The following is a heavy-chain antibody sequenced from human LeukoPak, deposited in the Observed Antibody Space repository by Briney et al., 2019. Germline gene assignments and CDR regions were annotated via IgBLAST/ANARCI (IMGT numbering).Heavy chain of an antibody. CDR1: GDPTSSYY. J-gene: IGHJ4*02. V-gene: IGHV4-59*01. D-gene: IGHD4-17*01. CDR3: AREGRQDYVYFDC. CDR2: INYSGNT. Sequence: SETLSLTCTVSGDPTSSYYWSWIRQPPGKGLEWMGYINYSGNTNYNPSLKSRVTISVDTSKNQFSLRLTSVTAADTAVYYCAREGRQDYVYFDCWGQGTLVTVSS.